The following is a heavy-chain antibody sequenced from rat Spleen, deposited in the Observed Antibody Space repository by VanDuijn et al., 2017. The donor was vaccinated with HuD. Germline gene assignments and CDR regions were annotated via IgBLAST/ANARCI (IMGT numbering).Heavy chain of an antibody. CDR2: IRYESSST. V-gene: IGHV5-22*01. CDR3: TRDRYYDGYYHVYVMDA. CDR1: GFTFSDYY. Sequence: EVQLVESGGGLVQPGRSLKLSCAASGFTFSDYYMAWVRQAPKKGLEWVASIRYESSSTYYGDSVKGRFTISRDNAKSTLYLQMNSLRSEDTATYYWTRDRYYDGYYHVYVMDAWGQGAPVTVSS. J-gene: IGHJ4*01. D-gene: IGHD1-12*03.